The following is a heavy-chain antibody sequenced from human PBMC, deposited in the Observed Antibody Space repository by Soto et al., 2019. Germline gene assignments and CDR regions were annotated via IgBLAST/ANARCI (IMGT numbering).Heavy chain of an antibody. D-gene: IGHD2-15*01. Sequence: EVQLVESGEGLVQPGGSLRLSCTASGFTFSSYNIHWIRQAPGKGLEFVSAISRSGDRTYYADSVKGRFTITRDNSKNTVWLQMGSLRAEYMALYYCARARCSSGQCYYFDYWGRGALVSVSS. V-gene: IGHV3-64*02. CDR1: GFTFSSYN. CDR2: ISRSGDRT. J-gene: IGHJ4*02. CDR3: ARARCSSGQCYYFDY.